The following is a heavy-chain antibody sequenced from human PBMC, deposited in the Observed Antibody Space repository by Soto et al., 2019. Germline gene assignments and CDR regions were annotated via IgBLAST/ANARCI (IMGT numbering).Heavy chain of an antibody. CDR1: GGTFSSYT. CDR3: AREPSQPLRYFGGVVDY. CDR2: IIPILGIA. Sequence: QVQLVQSGAEVKKPGSSVKVSCKASGGTFSSYTISWVRQAPGQGLEWMGRIIPILGIANYAQKFQGRVTITADKSTSTAYMELSSLRSEDTAVYYCAREPSQPLRYFGGVVDYWGQGTLVTVSS. V-gene: IGHV1-69*08. J-gene: IGHJ4*02. D-gene: IGHD3-9*01.